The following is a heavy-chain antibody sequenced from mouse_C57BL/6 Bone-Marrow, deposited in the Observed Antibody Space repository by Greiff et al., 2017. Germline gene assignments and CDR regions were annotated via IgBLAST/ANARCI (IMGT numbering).Heavy chain of an antibody. CDR2: IYPGDGDT. CDR3: ARLRRVFDY. CDR1: GYAFSSSW. J-gene: IGHJ2*01. V-gene: IGHV1-82*01. Sequence: LVESGPELVKPGASVKISCKASGYAFSSSWMNWVKQRPGKGLEWIGRIYPGDGDTNYNGKFKGKATLTADKSSSTAYMQLSSLTSEDSAVYFCARLRRVFDYWGQGTTLTVSS. D-gene: IGHD2-12*01.